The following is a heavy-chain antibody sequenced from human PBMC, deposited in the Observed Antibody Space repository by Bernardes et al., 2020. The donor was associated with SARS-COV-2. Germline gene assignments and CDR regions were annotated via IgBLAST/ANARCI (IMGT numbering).Heavy chain of an antibody. CDR1: GGSISSYY. CDR3: ARAIPEVVAAIGYFDY. CDR2: IYYSGST. J-gene: IGHJ4*02. V-gene: IGHV4-59*12. D-gene: IGHD2-15*01. Sequence: SETLSLTCTVSGGSISSYYWSWIRQPPGKGLEWIGYIYYSGSTNYNPSLKSRVTISVDTSKNQFSLKLSSVTAADTAVYYCARAIPEVVAAIGYFDYWGQGTLVTVSS.